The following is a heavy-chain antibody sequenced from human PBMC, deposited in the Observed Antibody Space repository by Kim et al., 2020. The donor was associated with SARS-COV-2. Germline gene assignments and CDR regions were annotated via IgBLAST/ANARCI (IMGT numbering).Heavy chain of an antibody. Sequence: LSLTCATSGFTFSAYDMNWVRRAPGKGLEWLSFITKSSSTIYYANSVKGRFTIPRDNAKNSLYLQMNSLRDEDTAHYYCVRARWGGASDMWGQGAVV. CDR3: VRARWGGASDM. CDR2: ITKSSSTI. V-gene: IGHV3-48*02. D-gene: IGHD3-16*01. J-gene: IGHJ3*02. CDR1: GFTFSAYD.